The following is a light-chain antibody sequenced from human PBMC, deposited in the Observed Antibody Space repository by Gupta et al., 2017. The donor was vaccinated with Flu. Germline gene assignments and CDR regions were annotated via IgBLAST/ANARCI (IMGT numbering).Light chain of an antibody. CDR1: NIGNED. CDR3: QIWDSSTAQV. V-gene: IGLV3-9*01. J-gene: IGLJ1*01. Sequence: SSELTQPLSVSVALGQTATITCKEYNIGNEDVHWYQQKPGQAPILVIYRDFNRPSGIPERFSGSNSGNTATLTISGAQAEDEADYFCQIWDSSTAQVFGTGTKVTVL. CDR2: RDF.